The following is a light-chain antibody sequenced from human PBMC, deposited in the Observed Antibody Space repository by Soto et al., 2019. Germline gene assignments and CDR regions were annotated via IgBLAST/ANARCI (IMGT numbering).Light chain of an antibody. Sequence: QSVLTQPPSVSGAPGQRVTISCTGSSSNIGAGYDVHWYQQLPGTAPKLLIYGHSNRPSGVPDRFSGSKSGTSASLAITGLQAEDGADYYCQSYDSSLSGYYVFGTGTKLTVL. CDR3: QSYDSSLSGYYV. CDR2: GHS. CDR1: SSNIGAGYD. J-gene: IGLJ1*01. V-gene: IGLV1-40*01.